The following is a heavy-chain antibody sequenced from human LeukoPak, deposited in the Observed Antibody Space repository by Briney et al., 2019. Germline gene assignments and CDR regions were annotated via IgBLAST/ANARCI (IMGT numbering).Heavy chain of an antibody. J-gene: IGHJ4*02. CDR2: INHSGST. V-gene: IGHV4-34*01. D-gene: IGHD6-13*01. CDR3: ARRKFGSSWRDY. Sequence: SETLSLTCAVYGGSFSGYYWSWIRQPPGKGLEWIGEINHSGSTNYNPSLKSRVTISVDTSKNQFSLKLSSVTAADTAVYYCARRKFGSSWRDYWGQGTQVTVSS. CDR1: GGSFSGYY.